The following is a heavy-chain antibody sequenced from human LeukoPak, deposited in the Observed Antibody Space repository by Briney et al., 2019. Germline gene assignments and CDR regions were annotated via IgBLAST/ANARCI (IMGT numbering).Heavy chain of an antibody. D-gene: IGHD6-13*01. CDR3: ARAPEIYSSSWSYYYYYYYMDV. V-gene: IGHV3-23*01. CDR1: GFTFSDYA. J-gene: IGHJ6*03. Sequence: GGSLRLSCAASGFTFSDYAMSWVRQAPGKGLEWLSVISGGSSGSTYYADSVTGRFTVSRDNAKNSLYLQMNSLRAEDTAVYYCARAPEIYSSSWSYYYYYYYMDVWGKGTTVTVSS. CDR2: ISGGSSGST.